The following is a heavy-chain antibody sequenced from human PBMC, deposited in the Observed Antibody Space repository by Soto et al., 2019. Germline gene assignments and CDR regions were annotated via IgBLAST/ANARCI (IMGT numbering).Heavy chain of an antibody. CDR2: IIPIFGTA. Sequence: VASVKVSCKASGGTFSSYAISWVRQAPGQGLEWMGGIIPIFGTANYAQKFQGRVTITADESTSTAYMELSSLRSEDTAVYYCASDGQAVRRGFDPWGQGTLVTVSS. D-gene: IGHD1-1*01. CDR3: ASDGQAVRRGFDP. CDR1: GGTFSSYA. V-gene: IGHV1-69*13. J-gene: IGHJ5*02.